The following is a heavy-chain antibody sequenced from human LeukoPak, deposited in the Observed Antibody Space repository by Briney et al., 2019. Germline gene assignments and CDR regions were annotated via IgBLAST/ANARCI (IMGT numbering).Heavy chain of an antibody. D-gene: IGHD1-14*01. J-gene: IGHJ6*03. Sequence: GGSLRLSCAASGFTFSSYGMHWVRQAPGKGLEWVAFIRYDGSNKYYADSVKGRFTISRDNSKNTLYFQMNSLIYEDTAVYYCAKTGFQWGEYFYYMDVWGKGTTVTVSS. CDR3: AKTGFQWGEYFYYMDV. V-gene: IGHV3-30*02. CDR1: GFTFSSYG. CDR2: IRYDGSNK.